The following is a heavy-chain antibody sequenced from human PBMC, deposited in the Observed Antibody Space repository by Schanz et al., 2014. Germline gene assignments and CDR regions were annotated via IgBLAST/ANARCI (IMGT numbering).Heavy chain of an antibody. CDR2: IIPSLGLA. CDR3: ARDGVDAAAGGNY. J-gene: IGHJ4*02. D-gene: IGHD6-13*01. Sequence: QVQLVQSGAEVKKPGSSVKVSCKASRSTFSSYTISWVRQARGQGLEWVGRIIPSLGLAKYEQKFQDKVAITADTSTTTAYMELSGLRSEDTAVYYCARDGVDAAAGGNYWGQGTLVTVSS. V-gene: IGHV1-69*08. CDR1: RSTFSSYT.